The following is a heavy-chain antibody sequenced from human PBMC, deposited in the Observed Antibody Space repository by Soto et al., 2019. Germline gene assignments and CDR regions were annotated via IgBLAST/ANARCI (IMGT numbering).Heavy chain of an antibody. V-gene: IGHV3-72*01. J-gene: IGHJ5*02. D-gene: IGHD2-21*01. Sequence: EVQLVESRGGLVQSGGSLTLSCAVSGLTFGDHYMEWVRQAPGKGLEWVARSRNKAKSYSTDFAASVKGRFTISRDESKNSLNLQMNSLMTEDTAVYYCSILEGAWGQGTLVTVSS. CDR1: GLTFGDHY. CDR3: SILEGA. CDR2: SRNKAKSYST.